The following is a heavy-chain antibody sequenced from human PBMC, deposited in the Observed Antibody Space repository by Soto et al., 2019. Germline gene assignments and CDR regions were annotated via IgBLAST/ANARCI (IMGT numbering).Heavy chain of an antibody. CDR2: IYPGDSDP. Sequence: PGESLKISCKGSGCSFNTYWIGWVRQMPGKGLEWMGIIYPGDSDPRYSPSFQGQVTISADKSTTTAYLQWSSLKASDTAMYYCARSPCGSDCYSVAPFDYWGQGTLVTVSS. J-gene: IGHJ4*02. D-gene: IGHD2-21*02. V-gene: IGHV5-51*01. CDR3: ARSPCGSDCYSVAPFDY. CDR1: GCSFNTYW.